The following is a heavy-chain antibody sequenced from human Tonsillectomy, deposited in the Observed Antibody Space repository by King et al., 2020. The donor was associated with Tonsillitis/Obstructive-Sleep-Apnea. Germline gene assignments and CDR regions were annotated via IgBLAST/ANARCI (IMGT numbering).Heavy chain of an antibody. Sequence: QLQESGPGLVKPSETLSLTCTVSGGSISSSSYYWGWIRQPPGKGLEWIGSIYYSGSTYYNPSLKSRVTISVDTSKKQFSLKLSSVIAADPAVYYCATNRRITMIVVVISAFDIWGQGTMVTVSS. J-gene: IGHJ3*02. CDR2: IYYSGST. CDR3: ATNRRITMIVVVISAFDI. CDR1: GGSISSSSYY. D-gene: IGHD3-22*01. V-gene: IGHV4-39*01.